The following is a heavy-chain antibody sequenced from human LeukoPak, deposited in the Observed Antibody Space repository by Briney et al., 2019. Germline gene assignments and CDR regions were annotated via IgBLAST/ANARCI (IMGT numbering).Heavy chain of an antibody. CDR1: GFTFSSYW. D-gene: IGHD4/OR15-4a*01. J-gene: IGHJ6*02. V-gene: IGHV3-74*01. CDR2: ISSDGSST. Sequence: GGSLRLSCAASGFTFSSYWMHWVRQAPGKGLVWVSRISSDGSSTNYADSVKGRFTISRDNSKNTLYLQMNSLRTEDTAVYFCSASRPHYGDYYGLDVWGHGTTVTVSS. CDR3: SASRPHYGDYYGLDV.